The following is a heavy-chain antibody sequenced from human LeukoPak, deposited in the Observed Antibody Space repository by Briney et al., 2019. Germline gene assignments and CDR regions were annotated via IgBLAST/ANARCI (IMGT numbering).Heavy chain of an antibody. CDR3: AKDGGQWPSIGFDY. Sequence: LSLTCTVSGDSISSSSHHWGWIRQSPGKGLEWVAVISYDGSNKYYADSVKGRFTISRDNSKNTLYLQMNSLRAEDTAVYYCAKDGGQWPSIGFDYWGQGTLVTVSS. J-gene: IGHJ4*02. CDR1: GDSISSSS. V-gene: IGHV3-30*18. CDR2: ISYDGSNK. D-gene: IGHD6-19*01.